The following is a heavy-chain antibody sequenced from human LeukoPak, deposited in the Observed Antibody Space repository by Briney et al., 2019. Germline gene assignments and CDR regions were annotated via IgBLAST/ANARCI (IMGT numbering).Heavy chain of an antibody. CDR3: ARGVDTGSYSKF. D-gene: IGHD1-26*01. CDR1: GFTFSNYE. CDR2: IKSSGTTV. V-gene: IGHV3-48*03. Sequence: GGSLRLSCAASGFTFSNYEMNWVRRAPGKGLEWISYIKSSGTTVYYADSVKGRFTISRDNAKNSLYLQMNSLRAEDTAVYYCARGVDTGSYSKFWGQGTMVTVSS. J-gene: IGHJ4*02.